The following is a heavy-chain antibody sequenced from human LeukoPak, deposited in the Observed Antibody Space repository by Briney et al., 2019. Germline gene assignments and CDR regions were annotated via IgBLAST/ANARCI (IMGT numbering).Heavy chain of an antibody. J-gene: IGHJ2*01. Sequence: GGSLRLSCAASGFTVSSNYMSWVRQAPGKGLEWVSVIYSSNNAYYADSVKGRFTISRDNSKNTLYLQMNSLRAEDTGVYYCARSPGNDFWSGYSSYWYFDLWGRGTLVTVSS. V-gene: IGHV3-53*01. CDR3: ARSPGNDFWSGYSSYWYFDL. CDR1: GFTVSSNY. D-gene: IGHD3-3*01. CDR2: IYSSNNA.